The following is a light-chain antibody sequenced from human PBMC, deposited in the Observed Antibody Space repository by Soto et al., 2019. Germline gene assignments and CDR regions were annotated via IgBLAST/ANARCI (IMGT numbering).Light chain of an antibody. CDR3: QRSGKWPPYT. Sequence: EIVLTQSPATLSLSPGERATLSCRASQSVKNFLAWYQQKPGQAPRLLIYDALIRAAGIPARFSGSGSGTDFTLTNSSLEPEDFAIYYWQRSGKWPPYTFGQGTRLEIK. V-gene: IGKV3-11*01. J-gene: IGKJ2*01. CDR2: DAL. CDR1: QSVKNF.